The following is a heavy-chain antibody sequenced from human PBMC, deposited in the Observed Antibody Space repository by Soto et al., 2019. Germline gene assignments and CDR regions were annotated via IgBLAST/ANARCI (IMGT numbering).Heavy chain of an antibody. CDR1: GFTFTSSA. J-gene: IGHJ5*02. Sequence: SVKVSCKSSGFTFTSSAVQWVRQARGQRLEWIGWIVVGSGNTNYAQKFQERVTITRDMSTSTAYMELSSLRSEDTAVYYCAADLRGRGWFDPWGQGTLVTV. CDR2: IVVGSGNT. D-gene: IGHD3-10*01. V-gene: IGHV1-58*01. CDR3: AADLRGRGWFDP.